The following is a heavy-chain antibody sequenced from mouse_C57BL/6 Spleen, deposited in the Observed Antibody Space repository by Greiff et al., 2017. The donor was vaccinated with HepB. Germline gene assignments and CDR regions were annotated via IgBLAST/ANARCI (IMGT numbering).Heavy chain of an antibody. CDR2: INPNNGGT. V-gene: IGHV1-18*01. CDR3: AREGTLASYWYFDV. Sequence: EVQLQQSGPELVKPGASVKIPCKASGYTFTDYNMDWVKQSHGKSLEWIGDINPNNGGTSYNQKFKGKATLTVDKSSSTAYMELRSLTSEDTAVYYCAREGTLASYWYFDVWGTGTTVTVSS. D-gene: IGHD6-1*01. CDR1: GYTFTDYN. J-gene: IGHJ1*03.